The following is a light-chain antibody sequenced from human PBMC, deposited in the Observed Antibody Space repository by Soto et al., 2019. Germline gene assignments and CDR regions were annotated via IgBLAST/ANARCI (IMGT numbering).Light chain of an antibody. CDR3: MQSTHWPRT. CDR2: RVS. CDR1: QSLVDSDGKTY. J-gene: IGKJ1*01. V-gene: IGKV2-30*01. Sequence: VVMTQSPLSLPVTLGQPASISCRSSQSLVDSDGKTYLNWFQQRPGQSPRRLIYRVSNRDSGVPDRFSGSGSGTDFTLKISRVEAEDVGLYYCMQSTHWPRTFGQGTKVEL.